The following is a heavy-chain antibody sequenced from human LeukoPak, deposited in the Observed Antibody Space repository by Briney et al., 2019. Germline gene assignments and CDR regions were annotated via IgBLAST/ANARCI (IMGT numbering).Heavy chain of an antibody. CDR2: ISSSSSYI. CDR1: GFTFSSYA. V-gene: IGHV3-21*01. J-gene: IGHJ6*02. D-gene: IGHD6-13*01. CDR3: ARNIPTIAAAQGGMDV. Sequence: GGSLRLSCAASGFTFSSYAMSWVRQAPGKGLEWVSAISSSSSYIYYADSVKGRFTISRDNAKNSLYLQMNSLRAEDTAVYYCARNIPTIAAAQGGMDVWGQGTTVTVS.